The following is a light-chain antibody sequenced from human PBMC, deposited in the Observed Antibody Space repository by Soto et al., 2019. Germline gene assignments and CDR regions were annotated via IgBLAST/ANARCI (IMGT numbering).Light chain of an antibody. CDR2: EDS. J-gene: IGLJ3*02. CDR3: CSYAGSNWV. Sequence: QSALTQPASVSGSPGQSITISCTGTSSDVGRYNLVSWYQQHPDKAPKLMIYEDSKRPSGVSNRFSGSKSGNTASLTISGLQAEDEADYYCCSYAGSNWVFGGGTKVTVL. V-gene: IGLV2-23*01. CDR1: SSDVGRYNL.